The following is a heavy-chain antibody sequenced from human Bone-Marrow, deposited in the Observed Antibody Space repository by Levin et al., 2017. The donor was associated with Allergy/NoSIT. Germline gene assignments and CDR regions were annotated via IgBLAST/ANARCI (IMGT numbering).Heavy chain of an antibody. J-gene: IGHJ6*02. Sequence: GESLKISCEGSGFIFSRHAMHWVRQAPGKGLEWVAVISFDGDDKIYADSVKGRFAISRDNSKSTLYLQMKSLRHKQTATDYCANVRDSNYYYYFAMDVWGQGTTVTVS. CDR2: ISFDGDDK. D-gene: IGHD3-22*01. CDR1: GFIFSRHA. CDR3: ANVRDSNYYYYFAMDV. V-gene: IGHV3-30*09.